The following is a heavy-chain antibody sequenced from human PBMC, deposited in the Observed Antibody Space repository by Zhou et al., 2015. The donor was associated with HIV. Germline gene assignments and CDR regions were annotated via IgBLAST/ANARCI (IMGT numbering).Heavy chain of an antibody. Sequence: QVQLVQSGAEVKKPGSSVKVSCKASGGTFSSYAISWVRQAPGQGLEWMGGIIPIFGTANYAQKFQGRVTITADESTSTAYMELSSLRSEDTAVYYCARVPYPIVVVVAAYPAESYNWFRPVGHGNPGTVSS. CDR1: GGTFSSYA. CDR3: ARVPYPIVVVVAAYPAESYNWFRP. D-gene: IGHD2-15*01. J-gene: IGHJ5*02. CDR2: IIPIFGTA. V-gene: IGHV1-69*12.